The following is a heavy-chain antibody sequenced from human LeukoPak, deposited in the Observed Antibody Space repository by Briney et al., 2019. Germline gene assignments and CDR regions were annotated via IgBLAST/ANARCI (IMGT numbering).Heavy chain of an antibody. D-gene: IGHD3-16*02. V-gene: IGHV4-59*11. J-gene: IGHJ4*02. Sequence: SETLSLTCTVSGGSISSHYWSWIRQPPGKGLEWIGYIYYSGSTNYNPSLKSRVTISVDTSKNQFSLKLSSVTAADTAVYYCARIAGVVIVYWGQGTLVTVSS. CDR2: IYYSGST. CDR1: GGSISSHY. CDR3: ARIAGVVIVY.